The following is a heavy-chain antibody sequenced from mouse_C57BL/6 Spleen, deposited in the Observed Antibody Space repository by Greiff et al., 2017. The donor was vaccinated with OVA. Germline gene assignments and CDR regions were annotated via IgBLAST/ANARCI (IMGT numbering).Heavy chain of an antibody. CDR3: ARDHFVYAIDY. V-gene: IGHV1-78*01. Sequence: QVHVKQSDAELVKPGASVKISCKVSGYTFTDHTIHWMKQRPEQGLEWIGYIYPRDGSTKYNEKFKGKATLTADKSSSTAYMQLHSLTSYVSAVSFCARDHFVYAIDYWGQGTSVTVSS. CDR2: IYPRDGST. J-gene: IGHJ4*01. CDR1: GYTFTDHT.